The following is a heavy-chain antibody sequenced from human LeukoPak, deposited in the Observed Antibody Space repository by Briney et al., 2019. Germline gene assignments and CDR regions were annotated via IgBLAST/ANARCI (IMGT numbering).Heavy chain of an antibody. CDR2: INPNSGGT. D-gene: IGHD6-19*01. J-gene: IGHJ5*02. Sequence: ASVKVSCKASGYTFTGYYMHWVRQAAGQGLEWMGRINPNSGGTNYAQKFQGRVTMTRDTSISTAYMELSRLRSDDTAVYYCARASKGGSGWYRCWFDPWGQGTLVTVSS. CDR1: GYTFTGYY. CDR3: ARASKGGSGWYRCWFDP. V-gene: IGHV1-2*06.